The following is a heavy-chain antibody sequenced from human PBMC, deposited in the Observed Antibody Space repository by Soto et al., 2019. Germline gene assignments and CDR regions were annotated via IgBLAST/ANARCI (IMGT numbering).Heavy chain of an antibody. J-gene: IGHJ3*02. CDR1: GYSFTTDW. Sequence: GESLKISCKGSGYSFTTDWINWGRQRPGKGLEWMGKISPGHSHTINSPSFQGRVTMSADKSINTAYLQWSSLKASDTGMYYCARPDSSGYSPGGDGFQIWGQGTMVTVSS. D-gene: IGHD3-22*01. V-gene: IGHV5-10-1*01. CDR3: ARPDSSGYSPGGDGFQI. CDR2: ISPGHSHT.